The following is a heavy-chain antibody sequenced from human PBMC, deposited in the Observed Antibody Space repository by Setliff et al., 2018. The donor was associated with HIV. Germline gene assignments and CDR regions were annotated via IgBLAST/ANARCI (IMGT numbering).Heavy chain of an antibody. J-gene: IGHJ4*02. CDR3: ARPLVGAARAFDY. CDR2: INPSSGST. V-gene: IGHV1-46*01. CDR1: GGTFSSYA. Sequence: ASVKVSCKASGGTFSSYAISWVRQAPGQGLEWMGIINPSSGSTTYAQKFQGRVTMTRDTSISTAYMELSRLRSDDTAVYYCARPLVGAARAFDYWGQGTLVTVSS. D-gene: IGHD1-26*01.